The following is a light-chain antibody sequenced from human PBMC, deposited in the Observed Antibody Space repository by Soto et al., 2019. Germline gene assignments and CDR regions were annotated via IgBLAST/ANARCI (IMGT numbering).Light chain of an antibody. V-gene: IGKV1-9*01. CDR2: GTF. J-gene: IGKJ3*01. Sequence: QLTQSPSSLSASVRDRASITCRVSQDIKTYLAWYQQKQGKAPKLLISGTFTLQSGVPSRFNGSGSVTDFNLTISRLQPEDFPTYDCQHLYNYPPFTFGHGTKVDLE. CDR3: QHLYNYPPFT. CDR1: QDIKTY.